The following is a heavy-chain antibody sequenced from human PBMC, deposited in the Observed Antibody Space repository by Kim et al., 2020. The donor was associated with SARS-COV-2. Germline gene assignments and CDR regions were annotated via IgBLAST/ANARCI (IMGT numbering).Heavy chain of an antibody. CDR1: GFTLSLYS. D-gene: IGHD2-15*01. CDR3: VRENYWAFDI. J-gene: IGHJ3*02. Sequence: GGSLRLSCATSGFTLSLYSMNWVRQSPGKGLEWVSHISGTGTITKHADSVRGRFTISRDNAKNSLFLQMNGLRAEDTAVYYCVRENYWAFDIWGQCTMVT. CDR2: ISGTGTIT. V-gene: IGHV3-48*04.